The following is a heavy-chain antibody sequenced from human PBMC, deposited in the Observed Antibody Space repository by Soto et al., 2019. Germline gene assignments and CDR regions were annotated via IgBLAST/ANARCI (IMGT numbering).Heavy chain of an antibody. CDR3: ARAAYDILPGHYNGGAFDI. Sequence: GASVKVSCKASGYMFTKYGITWVRQAPGQGLEWMGWISAYNGNTNHAQNFQGRVIMTTDTSTTTAYMELRGLRSEDTAIYYCARAAYDILPGHYNGGAFDIWG. CDR1: GYMFTKYG. J-gene: IGHJ3*02. V-gene: IGHV1-18*04. CDR2: ISAYNGNT. D-gene: IGHD3-9*01.